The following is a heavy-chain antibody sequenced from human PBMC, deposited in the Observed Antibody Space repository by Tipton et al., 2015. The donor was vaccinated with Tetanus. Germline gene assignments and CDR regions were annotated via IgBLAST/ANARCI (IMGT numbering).Heavy chain of an antibody. J-gene: IGHJ5*02. Sequence: TLSLTCTVSGGSISSYYWSWIRQPAGKGLEWIGRIYTSGSTNYNPSLKSRVTMSVDTSKNQFSLKLSSVTAADTAVYYCARERDGYSYGYRWFDPWGQGTPVTVSS. CDR3: ARERDGYSYGYRWFDP. V-gene: IGHV4-4*07. CDR2: IYTSGST. CDR1: GGSISSYY. D-gene: IGHD5-18*01.